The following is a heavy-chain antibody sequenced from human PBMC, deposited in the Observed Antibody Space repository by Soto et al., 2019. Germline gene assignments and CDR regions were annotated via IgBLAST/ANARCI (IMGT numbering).Heavy chain of an antibody. D-gene: IGHD2-21*02. CDR2: ISYDGNDK. J-gene: IGHJ4*02. CDR1: GFHFSPYT. CDR3: ARGGGFCGADCYKGGIDY. V-gene: IGHV3-30-3*01. Sequence: QVQLVESGGGVVQPGRSLRLSCAASGFHFSPYTMHWVRQTPGKGLEWVAVISYDGNDKYYADSVKGRFTISRDNSWNTLYLQMNTLRAEDTALYYCARGGGFCGADCYKGGIDYWGQGTLVTVSS.